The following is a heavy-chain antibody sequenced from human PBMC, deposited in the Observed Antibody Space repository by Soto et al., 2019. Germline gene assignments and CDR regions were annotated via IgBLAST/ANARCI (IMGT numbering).Heavy chain of an antibody. CDR3: ARAKGSTYSSPRRIDY. V-gene: IGHV1-18*01. D-gene: IGHD6-19*01. CDR1: GYTFTSYG. J-gene: IGHJ4*02. Sequence: VQLVQSGAEVKKPGASVKVSCKASGYTFTSYGISWVRQAPGQGLECMGWISAYNGNTNYAQKLQGRVTMTTDTSASTAYMELRSLRSDDTAEYYCARAKGSTYSSPRRIDYWGQGTLVTVAS. CDR2: ISAYNGNT.